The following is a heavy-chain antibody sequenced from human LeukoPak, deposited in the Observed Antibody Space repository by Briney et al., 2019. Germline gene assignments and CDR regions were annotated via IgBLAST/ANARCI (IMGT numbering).Heavy chain of an antibody. V-gene: IGHV1-3*01. CDR3: ARDRVPIAVTGTGDYFDY. CDR1: GYTFTSYA. CDR2: INAGNGNT. D-gene: IGHD6-19*01. J-gene: IGHJ4*02. Sequence: ASVKVSCKASGYTFTSYAMHWVRQAPGQRLEWMGWINAGNGNTKYSQKLQGRVTITRDTSASTAYMELSSLRSEDTAVYYCARDRVPIAVTGTGDYFDYWGQGTLVTVSS.